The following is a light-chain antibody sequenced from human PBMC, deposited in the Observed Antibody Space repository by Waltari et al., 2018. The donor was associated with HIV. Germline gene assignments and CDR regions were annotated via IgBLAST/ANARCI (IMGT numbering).Light chain of an antibody. Sequence: QSALTQPRSVSGSPGQSVTISCTGTSSDVGGYNYVSCYPQHPGKAPKLMIYDVSKRPSGVPDRFSGSKSGNTASLTISGLQAEDEADYYCCSYAGSYTCGVFGTGTKVTVL. CDR3: CSYAGSYTCGV. V-gene: IGLV2-11*01. CDR1: SSDVGGYNY. J-gene: IGLJ1*01. CDR2: DVS.